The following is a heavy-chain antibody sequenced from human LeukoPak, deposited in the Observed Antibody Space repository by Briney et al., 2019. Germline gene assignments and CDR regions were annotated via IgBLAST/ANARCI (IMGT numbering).Heavy chain of an antibody. D-gene: IGHD3-10*01. V-gene: IGHV3-30*03. CDR1: GFTFNSYW. CDR3: ARDLYYGSGSYYGNYYYYYYMDV. Sequence: GGSLRLSCAASGFTFNSYWMTWVRQAPGKGLEWVAVISYDGSNKYYADSVKGRFTISRDNSKNTLYLQMNSLRAEDTAVYYCARDLYYGSGSYYGNYYYYYYMDVWGKGTTVTVSS. CDR2: ISYDGSNK. J-gene: IGHJ6*03.